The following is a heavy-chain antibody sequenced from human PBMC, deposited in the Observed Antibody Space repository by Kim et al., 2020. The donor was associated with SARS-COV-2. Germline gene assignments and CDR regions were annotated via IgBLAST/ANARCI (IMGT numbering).Heavy chain of an antibody. CDR3: ARDFRLSPYYYDSSGDKIFDY. V-gene: IGHV3-33*01. J-gene: IGHJ4*02. D-gene: IGHD3-22*01. Sequence: GGSLRLSCAASGFTFSSYGMHWVRQAPGKGLEWVAVIWYDGSNKYYADSVKGRFTISRDNSKNTLYLQMNSLRAEDTAVYYCARDFRLSPYYYDSSGDKIFDYWGQGTLVTVSS. CDR2: IWYDGSNK. CDR1: GFTFSSYG.